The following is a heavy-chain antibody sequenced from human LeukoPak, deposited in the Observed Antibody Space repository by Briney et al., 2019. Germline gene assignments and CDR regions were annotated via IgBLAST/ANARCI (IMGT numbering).Heavy chain of an antibody. CDR3: ARQSRDGDYIAKLFDY. D-gene: IGHD4-17*01. CDR2: IYYSGSI. Sequence: SETLSLTCTASGGSLSNYYWSWIRQPPGKGLEWVGYIYYSGSINYNPSLKSRVTISVDMCKNQFSLQLSSVTAADTAVYYCARQSRDGDYIAKLFDYWGQGTLVTVSS. CDR1: GGSLSNYY. V-gene: IGHV4-59*08. J-gene: IGHJ4*02.